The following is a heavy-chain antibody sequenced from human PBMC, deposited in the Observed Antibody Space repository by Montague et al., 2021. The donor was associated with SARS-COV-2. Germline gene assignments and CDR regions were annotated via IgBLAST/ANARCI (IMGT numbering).Heavy chain of an antibody. CDR2: IYYTGST. D-gene: IGHD4-17*01. Sequence: SETLSLTCTVSGGSISRSYWSWIRQPPGKGLEWIGCIYYTGSTDYNPSLKSRVTISVDTSKNQLSLKLISVTAADTAVYYCARENTVTTFGGPYYIDSWGQGTLVTVSA. V-gene: IGHV4-4*08. J-gene: IGHJ4*02. CDR1: GGSISRSY. CDR3: ARENTVTTFGGPYYIDS.